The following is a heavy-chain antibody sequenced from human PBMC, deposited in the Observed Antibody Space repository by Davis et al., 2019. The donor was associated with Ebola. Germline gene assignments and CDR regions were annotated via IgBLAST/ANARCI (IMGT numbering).Heavy chain of an antibody. CDR2: IYYSGST. CDR1: GGSISSYY. V-gene: IGHV4-59*01. J-gene: IGHJ6*03. CDR3: AIDSSIAARSWGRHYYYYYMDV. Sequence: PSETLSLTCTVSGGSISSYYWSWIRQPPGKGLEWIGYIYYSGSTNYNPSLKSRVTISVDTSKNQFSLKLSSVTAADTAVYYCAIDSSIAARSWGRHYYYYYMDVWGKGTTVTVSS. D-gene: IGHD6-6*01.